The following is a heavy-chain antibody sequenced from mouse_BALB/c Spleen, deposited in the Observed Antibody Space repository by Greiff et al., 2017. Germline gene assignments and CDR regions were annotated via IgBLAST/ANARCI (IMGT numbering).Heavy chain of an antibody. CDR2: ISSGGSYT. J-gene: IGHJ3*01. CDR3: ARLITTASGFAY. V-gene: IGHV5-6*01. CDR1: GFTFSSYG. Sequence: EVQLQESGGDLVKPGGSLKLSCAASGFTFSSYGMSWVRQTPDKRLEWVATISSGGSYTYYPDSVKGRFTISRDNAKNTLYLQMSSLKSEDTAMYYCARLITTASGFAYWGQGTLVTVSA. D-gene: IGHD1-2*01.